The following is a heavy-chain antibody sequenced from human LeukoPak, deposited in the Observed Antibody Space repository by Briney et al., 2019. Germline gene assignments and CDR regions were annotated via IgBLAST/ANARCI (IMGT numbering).Heavy chain of an antibody. J-gene: IGHJ4*02. CDR1: GGSISSRSYY. V-gene: IGHV4-39*01. CDR2: IYYSGNT. Sequence: SETLSLTCTVSGGSISSRSYYWGWIRQPPGKGLEWIGSIYYSGNTYYNPSLKSRVTISVDTSKNQFSLKLSSVTAADTAVYYCARVTYSSGWYFDYWGQGTLVTVSS. CDR3: ARVTYSSGWYFDY. D-gene: IGHD6-19*01.